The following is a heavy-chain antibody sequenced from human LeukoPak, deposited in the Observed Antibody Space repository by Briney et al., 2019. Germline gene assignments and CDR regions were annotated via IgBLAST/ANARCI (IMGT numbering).Heavy chain of an antibody. J-gene: IGHJ3*02. Sequence: SETLSLTCAVYGGSFSGYYWSWIRQPPGKGLEWIGEINHSGSTNYNPSLKSRVTISVDTSKNQFSLKLSSVTAADTAVYYCSFDSSGWFNAFDIWGQGTMVTVSS. CDR2: INHSGST. D-gene: IGHD6-19*01. V-gene: IGHV4-34*01. CDR1: GGSFSGYY. CDR3: SFDSSGWFNAFDI.